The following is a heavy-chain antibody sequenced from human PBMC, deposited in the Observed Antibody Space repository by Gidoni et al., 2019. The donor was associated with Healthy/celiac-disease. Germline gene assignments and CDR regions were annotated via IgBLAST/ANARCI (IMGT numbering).Heavy chain of an antibody. V-gene: IGHV3-30-3*01. CDR1: GLTFSSYA. CDR3: ARDQEPSGYYFEAFDI. CDR2: ISYDGSNK. D-gene: IGHD3-22*01. J-gene: IGHJ3*02. Sequence: QVQLVEPGGGVVQPGRSLRRSCPASGLTFSSYAMHWVPPAPGKGLEWVAVISYDGSNKYYADSVKGRFTISRDNSKNTLYLQMNSLRAEDTAVYYCARDQEPSGYYFEAFDIWGQGTMVTVSS.